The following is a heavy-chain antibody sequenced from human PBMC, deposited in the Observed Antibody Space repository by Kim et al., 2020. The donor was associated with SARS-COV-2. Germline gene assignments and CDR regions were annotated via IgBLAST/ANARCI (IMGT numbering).Heavy chain of an antibody. D-gene: IGHD2-21*01. CDR3: ARGCHREAEGLWWFDP. J-gene: IGHJ5*02. CDR1: GYSFTSYW. CDR2: IYPGDSDT. Sequence: GESLKISCKGSGYSFTSYWIGWVRQMPGKGLEWMGIIYPGDSDTRYSPSFQGQVTISADKSISTAYLQWSSLKASDTAMYYCARGCHREAEGLWWFDPWGQGTLVTVSS. V-gene: IGHV5-51*01.